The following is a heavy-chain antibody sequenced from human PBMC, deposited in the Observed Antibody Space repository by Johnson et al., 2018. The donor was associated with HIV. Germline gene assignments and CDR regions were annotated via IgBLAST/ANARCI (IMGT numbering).Heavy chain of an antibody. J-gene: IGHJ3*02. CDR1: GFTFSSYG. CDR2: IRYDGSNK. V-gene: IGHV3-30*02. Sequence: QVQLVESGGGVVQPGRSLRLSCAASGFTFSSYGMHWVRQAPGKGLEWVAFIRYDGSNKYYADSVKGRFTISRDNSKNTLYLQMNSLRAEDMTVYYCVSREWELHAFDIWGQGTMVTVSS. D-gene: IGHD1-26*01. CDR3: VSREWELHAFDI.